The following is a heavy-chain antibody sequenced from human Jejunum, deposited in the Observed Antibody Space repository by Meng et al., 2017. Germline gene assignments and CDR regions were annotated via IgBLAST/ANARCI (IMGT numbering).Heavy chain of an antibody. Sequence: GGSLRLSCAASGFTFSDASMSWLRQAPGKGLEWLGHTATKNDGETTAYAAPVKGRFTISRDDSKNTLFLQLNTLKTDDTAVYYCTTSGLSHWGRGTRVTGSS. CDR3: TTSGLSH. J-gene: IGHJ4*02. CDR1: GFTFSDAS. CDR2: TATKNDGETT. V-gene: IGHV3-15*04. D-gene: IGHD2/OR15-2a*01.